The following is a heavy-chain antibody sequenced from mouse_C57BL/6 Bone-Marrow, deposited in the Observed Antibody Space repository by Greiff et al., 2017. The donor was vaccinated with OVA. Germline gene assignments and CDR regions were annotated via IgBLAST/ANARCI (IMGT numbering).Heavy chain of an antibody. CDR3: ARERGWLLPPDY. D-gene: IGHD2-3*01. V-gene: IGHV1-81*01. CDR2: IYPRSGNT. Sequence: QVQLQQSGAELARPGASVKLSCKASGYTFTSYGISWVKQRTGQGLEWIGEIYPRSGNTYYNEKFKGKATLTADKSSSTAYMELRSLTSEDSAVYFCARERGWLLPPDYWGQGTTLTVSS. CDR1: GYTFTSYG. J-gene: IGHJ2*01.